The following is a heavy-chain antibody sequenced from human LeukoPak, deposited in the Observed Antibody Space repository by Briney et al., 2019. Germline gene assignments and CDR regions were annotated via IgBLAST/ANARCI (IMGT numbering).Heavy chain of an antibody. CDR2: IIPIFGTA. CDR1: GGTFSSYA. V-gene: IGHV1-69*05. J-gene: IGHJ4*02. D-gene: IGHD3-10*01. CDR3: ARCSIELQWFGELLPHYFDY. Sequence: SVKVSCKASGGTFSSYAISWVRHAPGQGLEWMGRIIPIFGTANYAQKFQGRVTITTDESTSTAYMELSSLRSEDTAVYYCARCSIELQWFGELLPHYFDYWGQGTLVTVSS.